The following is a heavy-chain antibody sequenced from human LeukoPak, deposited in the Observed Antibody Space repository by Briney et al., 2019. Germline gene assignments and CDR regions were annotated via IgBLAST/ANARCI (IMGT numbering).Heavy chain of an antibody. CDR2: IYTSGST. Sequence: PSETQSLTCTVSGNSISSYYWSWIRQPAGKGLEWIGRIYTSGSTNYNPSLKSRVTMSVDTSKNQFSLNLSSVTAADTAVYYCARETTGLARYFDYWGQGTLVTVSS. J-gene: IGHJ4*02. V-gene: IGHV4-4*07. CDR1: GNSISSYY. CDR3: ARETTGLARYFDY. D-gene: IGHD4-11*01.